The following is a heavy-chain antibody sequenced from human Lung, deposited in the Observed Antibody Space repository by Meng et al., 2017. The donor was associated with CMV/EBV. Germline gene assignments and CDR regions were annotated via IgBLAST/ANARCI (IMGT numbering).Heavy chain of an antibody. D-gene: IGHD3-10*01. CDR2: ISSSGSTI. CDR1: GFTFSDYY. V-gene: IGHV3-11*01. Sequence: GESLKISCAASGFTFSDYYMSWIRQAPGKGLEWVSYISSSGSTIYYADSVKGRFTISRDNAKNSLYLQMNSLRAEDTAVYYCARSGRYYYGSGTHYWGQGTLVXVSS. CDR3: ARSGRYYYGSGTHY. J-gene: IGHJ4*02.